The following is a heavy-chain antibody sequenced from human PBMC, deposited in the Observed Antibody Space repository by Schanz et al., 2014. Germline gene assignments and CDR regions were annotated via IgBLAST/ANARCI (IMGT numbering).Heavy chain of an antibody. J-gene: IGHJ4*02. Sequence: QVPLVQSGAEVKKPGASVRVSCKTSGDTFAVYYIHWVRRAPGQGLEWMGWIRLNSGVTNYAQRFQGRVTMTSDTSTSTVYMELSSLRSEDTAVYYCARKGMPPIWSGYPYFFDFWGQGILVTVSS. CDR2: IRLNSGVT. V-gene: IGHV1-2*02. CDR1: GDTFAVYY. D-gene: IGHD3-3*01. CDR3: ARKGMPPIWSGYPYFFDF.